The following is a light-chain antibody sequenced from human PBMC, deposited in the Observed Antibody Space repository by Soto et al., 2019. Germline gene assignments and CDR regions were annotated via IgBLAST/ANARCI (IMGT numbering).Light chain of an antibody. V-gene: IGKV3-15*01. Sequence: EIVMTQSPVTLSVSPGERATLSCRASQSVRSNLAWYQQKPGQSPSLLIYGAFTRATGIPARFSGTGSGTEFTLTISSLQSEDFAVYYCQQHGSSPITFGQGTRLEIK. CDR3: QQHGSSPIT. CDR2: GAF. CDR1: QSVRSN. J-gene: IGKJ5*01.